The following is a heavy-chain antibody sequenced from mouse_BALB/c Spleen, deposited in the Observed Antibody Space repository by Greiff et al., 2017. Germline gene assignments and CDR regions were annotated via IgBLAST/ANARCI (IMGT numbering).Heavy chain of an antibody. V-gene: IGHV1S29*02. CDR2: IYPYNGGT. Sequence: EVQLQQSGPELVKPGASVKISCKASGYTFTDYNMHWVKQSHGTSLEWIGYIYPYNGGTGYNQKFKSMATLTVDNSSSTAYMELRSLTSEDSAVYYCARKGLYFDYWGQGTTLTVTS. D-gene: IGHD3-3*01. CDR3: ARKGLYFDY. J-gene: IGHJ2*01. CDR1: GYTFTDYN.